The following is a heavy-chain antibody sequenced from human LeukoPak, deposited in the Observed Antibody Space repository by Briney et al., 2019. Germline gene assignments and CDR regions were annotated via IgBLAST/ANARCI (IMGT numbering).Heavy chain of an antibody. CDR1: GGSISGYY. CDR2: IYSSGST. J-gene: IGHJ3*02. V-gene: IGHV4-59*03. Sequence: SETLSLTCTVSGGSISGYYWTWSRQPPGKGLEWIGYIYSSGSTNYNPSLGSRVTISVDTSKNQFSLKLSSVTAADTAVYYCAKTVRQWLANDAFAIWGQGTMVTVSS. CDR3: AKTVRQWLANDAFAI. D-gene: IGHD6-19*01.